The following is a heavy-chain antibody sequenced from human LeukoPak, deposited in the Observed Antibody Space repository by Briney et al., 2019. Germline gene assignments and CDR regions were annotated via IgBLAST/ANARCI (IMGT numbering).Heavy chain of an antibody. CDR2: ISAYNGNT. CDR1: GYIFTNYG. J-gene: IGHJ4*02. D-gene: IGHD4-17*01. V-gene: IGHV1-18*01. CDR3: ARGVAVTTFDY. Sequence: ASVKVSCKASGYIFTNYGISWMRQAPGQGLEWMGWISAYNGNTNYAQKLQGRVTMTTDTFTSTAYMELRGLRSDDTAVYYCARGVAVTTFDYWGQGTLVTVSS.